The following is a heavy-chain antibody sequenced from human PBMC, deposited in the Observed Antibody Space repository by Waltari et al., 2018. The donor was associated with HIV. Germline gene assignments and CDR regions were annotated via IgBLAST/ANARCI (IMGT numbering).Heavy chain of an antibody. D-gene: IGHD5-12*01. CDR1: RFTFSSYS. J-gene: IGHJ3*02. CDR3: ARDEAEMATLTAFDI. Sequence: EVQLVESGGGLVQPGGSLRLACAASRFTFSSYSMNWIRQAPGKGLEWVSSIISGSVYIYYEDSLKGRFTISRDNAKNSLYLQMNSLRAEDTAVYYCARDEAEMATLTAFDIWGQGTMVTVSS. CDR2: IISGSVYI. V-gene: IGHV3-21*01.